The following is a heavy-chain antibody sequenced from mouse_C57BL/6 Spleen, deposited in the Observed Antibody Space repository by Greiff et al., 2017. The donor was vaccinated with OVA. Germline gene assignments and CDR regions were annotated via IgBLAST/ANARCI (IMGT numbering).Heavy chain of an antibody. Sequence: EVKVVESEGGLVQPGSSMKLSCTASGFTFSDYYMAWVRQVPEKGLEWVANINYDGSSTYYLDSLKSRFIISRDNAKNILYLQMSSLKSEDTPTYYCARVGRTGSMDYWGQGTSVTVSS. D-gene: IGHD4-1*01. CDR2: INYDGSST. V-gene: IGHV5-16*01. J-gene: IGHJ4*01. CDR1: GFTFSDYY. CDR3: ARVGRTGSMDY.